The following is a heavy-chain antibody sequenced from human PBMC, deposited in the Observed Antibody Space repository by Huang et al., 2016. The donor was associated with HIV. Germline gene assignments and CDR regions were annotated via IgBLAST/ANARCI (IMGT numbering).Heavy chain of an antibody. CDR1: GVSTRTYF. CDR3: AREDRNAFDI. Sequence: QVHLQESGPGLVKPSETLSLICTVSGVSTRTYFWSWIRQPDGKGPECIARMQQSGDTKSNPSLRSRVTMSVDTSKNQLSLRLTSVTAADTAVYYCAREDRNAFDIWGQGIMVIVSS. V-gene: IGHV4-4*07. CDR2: MQQSGDT. J-gene: IGHJ3*02.